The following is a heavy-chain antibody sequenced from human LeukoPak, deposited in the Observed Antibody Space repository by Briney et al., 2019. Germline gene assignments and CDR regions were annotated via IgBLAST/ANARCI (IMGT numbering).Heavy chain of an antibody. CDR2: ISGSGGST. V-gene: IGHV3-23*01. CDR3: AKDRGYSSSSGEVGFDY. CDR1: GFTFRSHD. D-gene: IGHD6-6*01. J-gene: IGHJ4*02. Sequence: GGSLRLSCAASGFTFRSHDMSWVRQAPGKGLEWVSAISGSGGSTYYADSVKGRFTISRDNSKNTLYLQMNSLRAEDTAVYYCAKDRGYSSSSGEVGFDYWGQGTLVTVSS.